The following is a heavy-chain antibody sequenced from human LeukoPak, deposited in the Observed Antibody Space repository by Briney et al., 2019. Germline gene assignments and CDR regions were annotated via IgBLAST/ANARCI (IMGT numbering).Heavy chain of an antibody. Sequence: GSLRLPCAASGFTFSSYAMHWVRQAPGKGLEWVAVISYDGSNKYYADSVKGRFTISRDNSKNTLYLQMNSLRAEDTAVYYCARAHTAMDYYFDYWGQGTLVTVSS. J-gene: IGHJ4*02. CDR3: ARAHTAMDYYFDY. D-gene: IGHD5-18*01. CDR2: ISYDGSNK. V-gene: IGHV3-30-3*01. CDR1: GFTFSSYA.